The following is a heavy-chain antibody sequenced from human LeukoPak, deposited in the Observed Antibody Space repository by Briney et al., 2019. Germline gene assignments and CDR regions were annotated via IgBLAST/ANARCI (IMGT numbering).Heavy chain of an antibody. CDR1: GGSFSGYY. D-gene: IGHD4-17*01. Sequence: PSETLSLTCAVYGGSFSGYYWSWIRQPPGKGLEWIGEINHSGSTNYNPSLKSRVTISVDTSKNQFSLKLSSVTAADTAVYYCARGRGTVMYYFDYWGQGTLVTVSS. J-gene: IGHJ4*02. V-gene: IGHV4-34*01. CDR3: ARGRGTVMYYFDY. CDR2: INHSGST.